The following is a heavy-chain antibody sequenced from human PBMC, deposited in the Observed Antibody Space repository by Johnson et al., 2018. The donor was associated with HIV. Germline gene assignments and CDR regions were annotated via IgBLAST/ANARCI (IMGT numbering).Heavy chain of an antibody. Sequence: QVQLVESGGGVVQPGRSLTLSCAASGFTFNTYAMHWVRQAPGKGLEWVAAISYDGSNKYYADSVKGRFTISRDNTKNTLYLQKNSLRPEDPAVYYCAGRGGSDSLDIWGQGTMVTVSS. CDR2: ISYDGSNK. J-gene: IGHJ3*02. V-gene: IGHV3-30*04. CDR1: GFTFNTYA. D-gene: IGHD1-26*01. CDR3: AGRGGSDSLDI.